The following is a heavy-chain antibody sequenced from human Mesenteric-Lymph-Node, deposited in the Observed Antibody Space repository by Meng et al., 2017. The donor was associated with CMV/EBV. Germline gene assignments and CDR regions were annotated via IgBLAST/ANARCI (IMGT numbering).Heavy chain of an antibody. CDR3: ERDWQTSGFDY. V-gene: IGHV1-3*01. J-gene: IGHJ4*02. CDR2: INGDNDYR. CDR1: GYIFTNYA. Sequence: SCETSGYIFTNYAPNWVRQAPGKGPECMRWINGDNDYRKYSQKFQGRITLTKDTSASTVYMELSSLTSEDTAIYYCERDWQTSGFDYWGQGTLVTVSS.